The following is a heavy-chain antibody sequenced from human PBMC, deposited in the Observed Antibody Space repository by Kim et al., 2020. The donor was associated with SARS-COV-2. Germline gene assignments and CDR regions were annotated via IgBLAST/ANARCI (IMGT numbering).Heavy chain of an antibody. Sequence: NYAQKFQGRVTIRADELTSTAYMELSSLTSEDTAVYYCARGSYYYESYLDSWGQGTLVTVSS. V-gene: IGHV1-69*01. J-gene: IGHJ4*02. D-gene: IGHD3-22*01. CDR3: ARGSYYYESYLDS.